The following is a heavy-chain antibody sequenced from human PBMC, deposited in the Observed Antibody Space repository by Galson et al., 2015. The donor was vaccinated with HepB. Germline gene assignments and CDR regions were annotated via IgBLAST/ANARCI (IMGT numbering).Heavy chain of an antibody. J-gene: IGHJ3*02. CDR1: GGSFSGYY. Sequence: LSLTCAVYGGSFSGYYWSWIRQPPGKGLEWIGEINHSGSTNYNPSLKSRVTISVDTSKNQFSLKLSSVTAADTAVYYCARRYCSGGSCYPNDAFDIWGQGTMVTVSS. CDR2: INHSGST. V-gene: IGHV4-34*01. D-gene: IGHD2-15*01. CDR3: ARRYCSGGSCYPNDAFDI.